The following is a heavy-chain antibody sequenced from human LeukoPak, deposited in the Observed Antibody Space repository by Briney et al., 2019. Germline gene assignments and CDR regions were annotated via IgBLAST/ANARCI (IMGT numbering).Heavy chain of an antibody. J-gene: IGHJ4*02. V-gene: IGHV3-7*01. D-gene: IGHD3-3*01. CDR3: ARDYAYYDFWSVYYDQGVFDY. CDR1: GFTFSSYW. Sequence: GGSLRLSCAASGFTFSSYWMSWVRQAPGKGLEWVANIKQDGSEKYYVDSVKGRFTISRDNAKNSLYLQMNSLRAEDTAAYYCARDYAYYDFWSVYYDQGVFDYWGQGTLVTVSS. CDR2: IKQDGSEK.